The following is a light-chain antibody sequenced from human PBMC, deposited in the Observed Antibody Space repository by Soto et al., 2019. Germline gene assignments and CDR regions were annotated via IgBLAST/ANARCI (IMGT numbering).Light chain of an antibody. Sequence: AIQMTQSPSSLAASVGDRVTITFRASQEIRNGLGWYQQKPGKAPKLLVFAATSLQDGVPSRFSGSTSGSDFTLTISSLHPEDFATYYCLQDYTSPWTFGQGTRVEI. CDR1: QEIRNG. CDR2: AAT. CDR3: LQDYTSPWT. J-gene: IGKJ1*01. V-gene: IGKV1-6*01.